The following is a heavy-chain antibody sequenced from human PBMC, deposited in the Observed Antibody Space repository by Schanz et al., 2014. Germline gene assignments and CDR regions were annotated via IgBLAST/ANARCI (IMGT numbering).Heavy chain of an antibody. CDR2: ISAYNGNT. D-gene: IGHD2-2*01. Sequence: QVQLVQSGAEVKKPGASVKVSCKASGYTFTSYGIIWVRQAPGQGLEWMGWISAYNGNTNYAQRLQGRVTMTTDTSTSTAYMELRSLRSDDTAVYYCASHSLGYCSSTSCYGGRYYFDYWGQGTLVTASS. CDR3: ASHSLGYCSSTSCYGGRYYFDY. V-gene: IGHV1-18*01. J-gene: IGHJ4*02. CDR1: GYTFTSYG.